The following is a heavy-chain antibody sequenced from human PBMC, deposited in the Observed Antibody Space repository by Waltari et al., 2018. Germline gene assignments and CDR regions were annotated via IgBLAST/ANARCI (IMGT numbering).Heavy chain of an antibody. CDR1: GGPITNYLW. CDR2: IYHGGSA. V-gene: IGHV4-4*02. Sequence: QVQLQESGPGLLKPSGTLSLTCAVSGGPITNYLWWTWVRQAPGKGLEWIGEIYHGGSANYNPPLKSRVTISVDKSKNQFSLRLTSVTSADTAVYYCARLGGGVKVGTTYADYWGQGTLVTVSP. CDR3: ARLGGGVKVGTTYADY. D-gene: IGHD2-21*02. J-gene: IGHJ4*02.